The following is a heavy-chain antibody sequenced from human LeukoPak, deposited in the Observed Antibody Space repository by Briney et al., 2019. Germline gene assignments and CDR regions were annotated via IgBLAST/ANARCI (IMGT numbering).Heavy chain of an antibody. Sequence: GGSLRLSCAASGFTFSSYGTSWVRQAPGKGLEWLAHITSGGTIYYADSVKGRFTISGDNAKSSLYLQMSSLRDEDTAVYYCARRYCSGGSCGVGPYFDYWGQGTPVTVSS. V-gene: IGHV3-48*02. CDR1: GFTFSSYG. CDR2: ITSGGTI. D-gene: IGHD2-15*01. J-gene: IGHJ4*02. CDR3: ARRYCSGGSCGVGPYFDY.